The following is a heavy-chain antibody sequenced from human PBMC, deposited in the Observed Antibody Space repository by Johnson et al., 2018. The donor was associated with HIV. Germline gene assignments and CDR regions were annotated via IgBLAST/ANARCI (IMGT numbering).Heavy chain of an antibody. CDR2: ISYDVSNK. J-gene: IGHJ3*02. D-gene: IGHD1-1*01. V-gene: IGHV3-30*04. CDR1: GFTFSTYA. Sequence: QVQLVESGGGVVRPGRSLTLSCAASGFTFSTYAMHWVRQAPAKGLEWVAAISYDVSNKYYADSVKGRFTISRDNSKNTLYLQMNSLRAEDTAVYYCAREELEPDVFDIWGQGTMVTVSS. CDR3: AREELEPDVFDI.